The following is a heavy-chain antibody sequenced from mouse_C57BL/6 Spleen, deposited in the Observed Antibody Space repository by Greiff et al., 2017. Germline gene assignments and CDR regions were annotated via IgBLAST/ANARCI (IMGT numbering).Heavy chain of an antibody. J-gene: IGHJ4*01. CDR1: GYAFSSYW. V-gene: IGHV1-80*01. CDR3: AREITAVVPYAMDY. CDR2: IYPGDGDT. Sequence: QVQLQQSGAELVKPGASVKISCKASGYAFSSYWMNWVKQRPGQGLEWIGQIYPGDGDTNYNGKFKGKATLTADKSSSTAYMQLSSLTSEDSAVCFRAREITAVVPYAMDYWGQGTSVTVSS. D-gene: IGHD1-1*01.